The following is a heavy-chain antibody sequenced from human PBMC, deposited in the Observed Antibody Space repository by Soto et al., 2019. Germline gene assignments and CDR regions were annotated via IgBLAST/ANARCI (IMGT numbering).Heavy chain of an antibody. CDR3: TRDPRNYYDSIGSANWFDP. CDR2: IRSKSNSYAT. CDR1: GFTFSGSA. Sequence: GGSLRLSCAASGFTFSGSAMHWVRQASGKGLEWVGRIRSKSNSYATAYAASVKGRFTISRDDSKDTAYLQMNSLKTEDTAVYYCTRDPRNYYDSIGSANWFDPWGQGTLVTVSS. J-gene: IGHJ5*02. V-gene: IGHV3-73*01. D-gene: IGHD3-22*01.